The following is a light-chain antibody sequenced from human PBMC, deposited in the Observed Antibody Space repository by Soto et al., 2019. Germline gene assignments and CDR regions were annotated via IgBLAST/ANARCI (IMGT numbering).Light chain of an antibody. J-gene: IGLJ2*01. Sequence: QAVVTQPPSVSAAPGQKVTVSCSGSSSNIGINYVSWYQQLPGTAPKLLIYDNNKRPSGIPDRFSASKSGTSATLGITGLQTGDEADYYCGTWDSSLSAGHVVFGGGTKLTVL. V-gene: IGLV1-51*01. CDR1: SSNIGINY. CDR2: DNN. CDR3: GTWDSSLSAGHVV.